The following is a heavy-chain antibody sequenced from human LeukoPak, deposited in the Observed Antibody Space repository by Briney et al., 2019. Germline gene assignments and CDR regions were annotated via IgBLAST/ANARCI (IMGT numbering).Heavy chain of an antibody. V-gene: IGHV3-49*03. D-gene: IGHD1-26*01. Sequence: GGSLRLSCTASGFTFGDYAMNWFRQAPGKGLEWVGFIRSKAYGGTTEYAASVKGRFTISRDDSKSIAYLQMNSLKTEDTAVYYCTRVTGGSRFDFDYWGQGTLVTVSS. CDR1: GFTFGDYA. CDR3: TRVTGGSRFDFDY. J-gene: IGHJ4*02. CDR2: IRSKAYGGTT.